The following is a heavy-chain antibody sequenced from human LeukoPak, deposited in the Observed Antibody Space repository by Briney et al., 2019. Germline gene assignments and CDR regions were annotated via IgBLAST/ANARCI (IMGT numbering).Heavy chain of an antibody. CDR1: GYTSTSYG. V-gene: IGHV1-18*01. CDR2: ISAYNGNT. J-gene: IGHJ6*03. CDR3: ARAARENYYYYYYMDV. Sequence: ASVKVSCKASGYTSTSYGISWVRQAPGQGLEWMGWISAYNGNTNYAQKLQGRVTMTTDTSTSTAYMELRSLRSDDTAVYYCARAARENYYYYYYMDVWGKGTTVTVSS. D-gene: IGHD6-6*01.